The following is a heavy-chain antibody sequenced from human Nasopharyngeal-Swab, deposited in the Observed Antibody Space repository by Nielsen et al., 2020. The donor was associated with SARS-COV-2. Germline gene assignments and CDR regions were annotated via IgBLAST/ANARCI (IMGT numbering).Heavy chain of an antibody. J-gene: IGHJ6*02. CDR3: ATLGGYSGCDSEYGMDV. Sequence: GGSLRLSCAASGFTFDDYAMHWVRQAPGKGLEWVSGISWNSGSIGYADSVKGRFTISRDNAKNSLYLQMNSLRAEDTALYYCATLGGYSGCDSEYGMDVWGQGTTVTVSS. CDR2: ISWNSGSI. CDR1: GFTFDDYA. V-gene: IGHV3-9*01. D-gene: IGHD5-12*01.